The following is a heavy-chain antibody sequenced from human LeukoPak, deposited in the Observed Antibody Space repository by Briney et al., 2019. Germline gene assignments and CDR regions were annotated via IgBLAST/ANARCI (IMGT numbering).Heavy chain of an antibody. V-gene: IGHV3-30*02. Sequence: GGSLRLSCAASGVTFSNYGMHWVRQAPGKGLEWVAFIRYDGSDKYYADSVKGRFTISRDNSKNTLYIQMNSLRVEDTAMYYCAKGQLFGDYWGQGTLVSVSS. CDR1: GVTFSNYG. CDR3: AKGQLFGDY. J-gene: IGHJ4*02. D-gene: IGHD3-3*01. CDR2: IRYDGSDK.